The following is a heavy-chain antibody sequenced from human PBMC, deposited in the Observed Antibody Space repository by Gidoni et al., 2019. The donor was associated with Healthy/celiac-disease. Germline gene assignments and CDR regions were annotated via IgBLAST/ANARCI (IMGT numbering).Heavy chain of an antibody. D-gene: IGHD2-21*01. CDR3: ARDRGGDTPRQGFAFDI. V-gene: IGHV4-4*02. CDR1: GGSITNSNW. Sequence: VQLQESGPGLVTPSGTLSLPCAVSGGSITNSNWWSWVRQPPGKGLEWIGEIYHSGSTHYHPSLKSRVTISVDKSKNQFSLKLSSVTAADTAVYYCARDRGGDTPRQGFAFDIWGQGTMVTVSS. J-gene: IGHJ3*02. CDR2: IYHSGST.